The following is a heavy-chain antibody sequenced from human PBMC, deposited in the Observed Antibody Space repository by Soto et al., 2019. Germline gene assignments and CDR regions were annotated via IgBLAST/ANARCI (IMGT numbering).Heavy chain of an antibody. CDR1: GYTFTSYG. CDR2: ISAYNGNT. D-gene: IGHD6-13*01. V-gene: IGHV1-18*01. Sequence: ASVKVSCKASGYTFTSYGISWVRQAPGQGLEWMGWISAYNGNTNYAQKLQGRDTMTTDTSTSTAYMELRSLRSDDTAVYYCARDVPGIAAAGTPFDYWGQGTLVTVSS. CDR3: ARDVPGIAAAGTPFDY. J-gene: IGHJ4*02.